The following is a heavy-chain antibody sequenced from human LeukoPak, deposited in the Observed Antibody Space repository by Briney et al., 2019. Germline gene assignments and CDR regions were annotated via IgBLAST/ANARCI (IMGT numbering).Heavy chain of an antibody. V-gene: IGHV5-51*01. D-gene: IGHD4-17*01. CDR2: IYPGDSNT. CDR1: GYSFTSYW. J-gene: IGHJ5*02. Sequence: GESLKISCKGSGYSFTSYWIGWVRQMPGKGLEWMGIIYPGDSNTRYNPSFQGQVTISADKSISTAYLQWSSLKASDTAMYYCARPKGHYGDPQQNNWFDPWGQGTLVTVSS. CDR3: ARPKGHYGDPQQNNWFDP.